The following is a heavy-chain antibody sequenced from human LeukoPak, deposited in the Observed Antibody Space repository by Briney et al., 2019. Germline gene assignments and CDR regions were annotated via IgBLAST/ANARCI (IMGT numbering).Heavy chain of an antibody. CDR1: GFTFSSYG. Sequence: GGSLRPSCAASGFTFSSYGMHWVRQAPGKGLEWVAVIWYDGSNKYYADSVKGRFTISRDNSKNTLYLQMNSLRAEDTAVYYCARGIAVAGTFHYYYYYGMDVWGQGTTVTVSS. CDR2: IWYDGSNK. CDR3: ARGIAVAGTFHYYYYYGMDV. V-gene: IGHV3-33*08. D-gene: IGHD6-19*01. J-gene: IGHJ6*02.